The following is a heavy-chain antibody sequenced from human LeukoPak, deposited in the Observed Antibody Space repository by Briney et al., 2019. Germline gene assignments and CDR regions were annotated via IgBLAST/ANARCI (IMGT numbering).Heavy chain of an antibody. V-gene: IGHV3-21*01. D-gene: IGHD3-22*01. J-gene: IGHJ3*01. Sequence: PGGSLRLSCAAAGFTFSTYRIDWVRQAPGEGLEWVSSISRSSNYIYYADSVKGRFTVSRDNAKNSVYLQMNSLRAEDTAMYYCARGRTSYYDSHGAFDVWGQGTLVTVSS. CDR2: ISRSSNYI. CDR3: ARGRTSYYDSHGAFDV. CDR1: GFTFSTYR.